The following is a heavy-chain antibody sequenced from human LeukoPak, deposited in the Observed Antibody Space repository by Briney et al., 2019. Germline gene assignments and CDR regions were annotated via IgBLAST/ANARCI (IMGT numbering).Heavy chain of an antibody. Sequence: GGSLRLSCAASGFTFSSYSMNWVRQAPGKGLEWVSSISSSSSYIYYADSVKGRFTISRDNAKNSLYLQMNSLRAEGTAVYYCARDFGYLDAFDIWGQGTMVTVSS. CDR2: ISSSSSYI. D-gene: IGHD3-10*01. J-gene: IGHJ3*02. V-gene: IGHV3-21*01. CDR3: ARDFGYLDAFDI. CDR1: GFTFSSYS.